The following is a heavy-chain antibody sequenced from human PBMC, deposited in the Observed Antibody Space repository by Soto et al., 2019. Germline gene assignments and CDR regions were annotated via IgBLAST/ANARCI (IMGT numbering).Heavy chain of an antibody. CDR3: ARRGSKAYMAPTPYFDT. V-gene: IGHV1-46*01. D-gene: IGHD3-16*01. CDR1: GYTFTSYY. CDR2: INPSGGST. Sequence: SVKVSCQASGYTFTSYYMHWVRQAPGHGLGWMGIINPSGGSTSYAQKFQGRVTMSVDTSKNQFSLNLSSVTASDTALYFSARRGSKAYMAPTPYFDTWGQGALVTVSS. J-gene: IGHJ4*02.